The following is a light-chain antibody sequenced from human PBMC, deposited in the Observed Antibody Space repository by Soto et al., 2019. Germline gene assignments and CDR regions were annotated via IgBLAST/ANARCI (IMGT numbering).Light chain of an antibody. Sequence: QSVLTQPPSVSGAPGQRVTISCTGSTTNIGAGDEVHWYQQRPGTAPKLLVSGDNIRPSWVPDRFYGSKSGTSVSLAITGFQAEDEADYYCQSYDSSLSGSGVFGGGTQLTVL. CDR1: TTNIGAGDE. J-gene: IGLJ3*02. CDR2: GDN. CDR3: QSYDSSLSGSGV. V-gene: IGLV1-40*01.